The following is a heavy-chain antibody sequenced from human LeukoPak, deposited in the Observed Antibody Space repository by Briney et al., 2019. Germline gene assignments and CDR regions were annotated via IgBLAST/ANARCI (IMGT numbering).Heavy chain of an antibody. J-gene: IGHJ4*02. Sequence: ASVKVSCKASGYNFTDSYMHWVRQAPGQGLEWMGWINPKTGGTNYAQRFQGRVTMTRDTSIRTAYMELNSLRSDDTAVYYCARDGRLTIFVRGIITEGSPPKNWGQGTLVTVSS. D-gene: IGHD3-10*01. CDR3: ARDGRLTIFVRGIITEGSPPKN. CDR2: INPKTGGT. V-gene: IGHV1-2*02. CDR1: GYNFTDSY.